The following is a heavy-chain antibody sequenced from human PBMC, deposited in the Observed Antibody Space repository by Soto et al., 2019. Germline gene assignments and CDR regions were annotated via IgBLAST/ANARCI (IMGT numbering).Heavy chain of an antibody. CDR1: GFTFSSYS. Sequence: GGSLRLSCAASGFTFSSYSMNWVRQAPGKGLEWVSYISSSSSTIYYADSVKGRFTISRDNAKKSVYLQMNSLRDEDTAACYCARDRGYSSSWYASEGMDVWGQGTTVTVSS. V-gene: IGHV3-48*02. J-gene: IGHJ6*02. CDR3: ARDRGYSSSWYASEGMDV. D-gene: IGHD6-13*01. CDR2: ISSSSSTI.